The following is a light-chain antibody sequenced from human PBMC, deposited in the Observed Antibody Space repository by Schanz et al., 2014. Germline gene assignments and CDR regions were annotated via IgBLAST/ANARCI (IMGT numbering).Light chain of an antibody. CDR1: EPTATNF. V-gene: IGKV3-11*01. Sequence: ENVVTQSPDTLSVSPGERATLSCRASEPTATNFFAWYQQKPGQAPRLLIYDASNRATGIPARCSGSGSGTYFTLTTSSLEPEDVAVYYCQQRDNWPLLTFGGGTKVEIK. CDR3: QQRDNWPLLT. J-gene: IGKJ4*01. CDR2: DAS.